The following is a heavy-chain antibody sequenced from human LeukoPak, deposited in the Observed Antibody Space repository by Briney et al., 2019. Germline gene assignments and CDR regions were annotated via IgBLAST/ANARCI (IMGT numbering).Heavy chain of an antibody. CDR2: INPNSGGT. J-gene: IGHJ4*02. CDR1: EYTFTGYY. CDR3: ARVRPYSSGWNFDY. D-gene: IGHD6-19*01. V-gene: IGHV1-2*02. Sequence: GSVKVSCKGSEYTFTGYYMHWVRQGPGQGLEWVGWINPNSGGTNYAQKFQGRVTMTRDTSISTAYMELSRLKSDDTAVYYCARVRPYSSGWNFDYWGQGTLLTVSS.